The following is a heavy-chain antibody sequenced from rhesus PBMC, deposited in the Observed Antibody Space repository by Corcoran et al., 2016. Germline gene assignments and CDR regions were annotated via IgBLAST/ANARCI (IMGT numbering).Heavy chain of an antibody. Sequence: QVQLQQWGEGLVKPSETLSLTCAVYGGSVSGYWWCWIRQPPGKGLEWIGRIRSGGSTNYSPSLKSRVTISIDTSKNQFSLKVSSVTAADTAVYYCASTLNYYSSGYSHWGQGVLVTVSS. V-gene: IGHV4-160*01. J-gene: IGHJ4*01. CDR1: GGSVSGYW. D-gene: IGHD3-16*01. CDR3: ASTLNYYSSGYSH. CDR2: IRSGGST.